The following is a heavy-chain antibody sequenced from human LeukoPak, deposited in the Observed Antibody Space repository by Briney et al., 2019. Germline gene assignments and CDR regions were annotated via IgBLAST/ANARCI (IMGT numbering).Heavy chain of an antibody. D-gene: IGHD2-15*01. CDR3: ATYIQRPPGMDV. V-gene: IGHV3-66*01. Sequence: PGGSLRLSCAASGFTVNSNYMSWVRQAPGRGLEWVSLIYSGGSTYYADSVKGRFTISRDNSKNTLYLQMNSLRAEDTALYFCATYIQRPPGMDVWGQGTTVTVSS. J-gene: IGHJ6*02. CDR1: GFTVNSNY. CDR2: IYSGGST.